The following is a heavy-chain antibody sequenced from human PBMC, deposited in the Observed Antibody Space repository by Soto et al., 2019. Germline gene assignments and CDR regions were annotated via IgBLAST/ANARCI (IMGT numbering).Heavy chain of an antibody. CDR1: GYTFTYRY. Sequence: SVKVSCKASGYTFTYRYLHWVRQAPGQALEWMGWITPFNGNTNYAQKFQDRVTITGDRSMSTAYMELSSLRSEDTAMYYCARSSVDYYDSSGPYDAFDIWGQGTMVTVSS. D-gene: IGHD3-22*01. V-gene: IGHV1-45*02. CDR2: ITPFNGNT. CDR3: ARSSVDYYDSSGPYDAFDI. J-gene: IGHJ3*02.